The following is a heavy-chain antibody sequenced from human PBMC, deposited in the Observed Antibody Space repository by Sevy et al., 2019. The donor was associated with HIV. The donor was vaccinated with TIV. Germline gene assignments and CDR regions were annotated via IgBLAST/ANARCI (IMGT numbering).Heavy chain of an antibody. CDR1: GDSVASNSAA. Sequence: QSQTLSLTCAISGDSVASNSAAWNWIRQSPSRGLEWLGRTYYRSKWYNDYAVSVKSRITINPDTSKNQFSLQPNSVTPEDTAVYYCAREKTPTVNWNEAAHVDTYNWFDPWGQGTLVTVSS. D-gene: IGHD1-20*01. J-gene: IGHJ5*02. CDR3: AREKTPTVNWNEAAHVDTYNWFDP. V-gene: IGHV6-1*01. CDR2: TYYRSKWYN.